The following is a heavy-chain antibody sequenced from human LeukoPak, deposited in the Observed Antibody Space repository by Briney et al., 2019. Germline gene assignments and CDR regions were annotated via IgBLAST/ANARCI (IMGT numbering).Heavy chain of an antibody. CDR3: AKSYKRAAGHFDY. CDR2: ISSSSSYI. CDR1: GFTFSSYS. V-gene: IGHV3-21*04. J-gene: IGHJ4*02. Sequence: GGSLRLSCAASGFTFSSYSMNWVRQAPGKGLEWVSSISSSSSYIYYADSVKGRFTISRDNSKNTLYLQMNSLRAEDTAVYYCAKSYKRAAGHFDYWGQGTLVTVSS. D-gene: IGHD6-13*01.